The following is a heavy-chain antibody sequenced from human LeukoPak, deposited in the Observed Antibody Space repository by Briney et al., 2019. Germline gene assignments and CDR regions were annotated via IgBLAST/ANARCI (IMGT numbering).Heavy chain of an antibody. J-gene: IGHJ5*02. D-gene: IGHD1-26*01. CDR2: INPSGTTT. Sequence: ASVKVSCKASGYTFTTHYMHWVRRAPGQGLEWMGLINPSGTTTNYAQKFRGRVTMTRDLSTSTDYMELSSLRSDDTAVYFCARDNSVGDYAWWFDPWGQGTLVTVSS. CDR1: GYTFTTHY. CDR3: ARDNSVGDYAWWFDP. V-gene: IGHV1-46*01.